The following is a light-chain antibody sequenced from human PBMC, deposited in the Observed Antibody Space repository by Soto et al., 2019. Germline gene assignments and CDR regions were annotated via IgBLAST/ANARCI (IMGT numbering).Light chain of an antibody. CDR2: GAS. Sequence: EIGLTQSPGTLSLSPGERATVSCRASQSVSSNYLSWFQQKPGQAPRLLIFGASSRATGIPDRFSGSGSGTDFTLTISRLEPEDFAVYYCQQYGSPPWTFGQGTKVDI. CDR3: QQYGSPPWT. J-gene: IGKJ1*01. V-gene: IGKV3-20*01. CDR1: QSVSSNY.